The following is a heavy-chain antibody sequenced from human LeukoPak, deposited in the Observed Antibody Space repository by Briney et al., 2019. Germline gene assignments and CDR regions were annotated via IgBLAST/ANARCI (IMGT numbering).Heavy chain of an antibody. CDR3: ARENRRSSGYYTYYYFDY. D-gene: IGHD3-22*01. CDR2: IKQDGSEK. Sequence: GGSLRLSCAASGFTFSSYWMSWVRQAPGKGLEWVANIKQDGSEKYYVDSVKGRFTISRDNAKNSLYLQMNSLRAEDTAVYYCARENRRSSGYYTYYYFDYWGQGTLVTVSS. CDR1: GFTFSSYW. V-gene: IGHV3-7*01. J-gene: IGHJ4*02.